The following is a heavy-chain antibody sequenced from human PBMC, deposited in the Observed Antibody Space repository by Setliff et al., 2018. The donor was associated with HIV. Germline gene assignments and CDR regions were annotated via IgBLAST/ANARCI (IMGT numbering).Heavy chain of an antibody. V-gene: IGHV3-30*04. D-gene: IGHD3-3*01. J-gene: IGHJ4*02. CDR1: GFTFSSYA. CDR2: ILYDGTNK. Sequence: LRLSCAASGFTFSSYAMHWVRQAPGKGLEWVAVILYDGTNKNYADSVKGRFTISRDIAKNTLYLQMNSLRADDTAVYYCVKDVVKFWSGSGALDFWGPGTLVTVSS. CDR3: VKDVVKFWSGSGALDF.